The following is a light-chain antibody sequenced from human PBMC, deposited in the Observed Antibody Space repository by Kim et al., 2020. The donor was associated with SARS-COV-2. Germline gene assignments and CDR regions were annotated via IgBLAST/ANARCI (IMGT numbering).Light chain of an antibody. CDR1: QSVSSN. J-gene: IGKJ4*01. CDR3: QQYNNWPLT. CDR2: GAS. Sequence: VHPGERAPLSCGASQSVSSNLAWYQQKPDQAPRLLIYGASTGATGIPARFSGSGSGTEFTLTISSLQSEDLAVYYCQQYNNWPLTFGGGTKVDIK. V-gene: IGKV3-15*01.